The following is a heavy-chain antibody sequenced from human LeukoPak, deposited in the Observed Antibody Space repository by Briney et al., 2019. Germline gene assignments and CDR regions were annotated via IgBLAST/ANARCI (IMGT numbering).Heavy chain of an antibody. CDR3: ARAWAPDYGDYFGNWFDP. CDR2: ISAYSGNT. CDR1: GYTFTSYG. J-gene: IGHJ5*02. V-gene: IGHV1-18*01. D-gene: IGHD4-17*01. Sequence: ASVKVSCKASGYTFTSYGISWVRQAPGQGLEWMGWISAYSGNTNSAQKLQGRVTMTTDTSTSTAYMEMRSLRSDDTAVYYCARAWAPDYGDYFGNWFDPWGQGTLVTVSS.